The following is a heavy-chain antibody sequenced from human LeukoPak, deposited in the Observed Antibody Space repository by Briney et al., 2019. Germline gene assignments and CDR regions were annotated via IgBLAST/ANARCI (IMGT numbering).Heavy chain of an antibody. CDR1: GFTFSSRS. J-gene: IGHJ4*02. D-gene: IGHD3-10*01. Sequence: GGSLRLSCAASGFTFSSRSMSWVRQAPGKGLEWVSVIYSGGSTYYADSVKGRFTISRDNSKNTLYLQMNSLRAEDTAVYYCARSMVRGVIKGGWGQGTLVTVSS. CDR2: IYSGGST. CDR3: ARSMVRGVIKGG. V-gene: IGHV3-53*01.